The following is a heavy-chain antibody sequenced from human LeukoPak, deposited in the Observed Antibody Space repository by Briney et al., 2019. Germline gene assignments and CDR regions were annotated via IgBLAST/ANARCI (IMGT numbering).Heavy chain of an antibody. J-gene: IGHJ4*02. Sequence: GGSLRLSCAASGFTFDDYAMHWVRQAPGKGLEWVSGISWNSGSIGYADSVKGRFTISRDNSKNTLYLQMNSLRAEDTAVYYCALGGTYFDYWGQGTLVTVSS. V-gene: IGHV3-9*01. CDR1: GFTFDDYA. CDR3: ALGGTYFDY. CDR2: ISWNSGSI. D-gene: IGHD1-7*01.